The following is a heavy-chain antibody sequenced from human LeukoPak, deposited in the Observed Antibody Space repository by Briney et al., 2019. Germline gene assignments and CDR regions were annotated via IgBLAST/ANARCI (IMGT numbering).Heavy chain of an antibody. V-gene: IGHV1-8*03. D-gene: IGHD2-15*01. CDR1: GYTFTSYD. CDR3: ARAFRYCSGGSCYPGGY. Sequence: ASVKVSCKASGYTFTSYDINWVRQATGQGLEWMGWMNPNSGNTGYAQKFQGRVTITRNTSISTAYMELSSLRSEDTAVYYSARAFRYCSGGSCYPGGYWGQGTLVTVSS. J-gene: IGHJ4*02. CDR2: MNPNSGNT.